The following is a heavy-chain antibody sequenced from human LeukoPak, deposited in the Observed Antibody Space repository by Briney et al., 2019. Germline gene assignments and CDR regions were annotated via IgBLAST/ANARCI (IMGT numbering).Heavy chain of an antibody. D-gene: IGHD3-9*01. CDR2: ISGSGGST. J-gene: IGHJ4*02. V-gene: IGHV3-23*01. CDR1: GFTFRIYA. Sequence: GGSLRLSCAGSGFTFRIYAMSWVRQAPGKGLEWVSAISGSGGSTYYADSVKGRFTISRDNSKNTLYLQMNSLRVEDTAVYYCAKVDDILTGHFDYWGQGTLVTVSS. CDR3: AKVDDILTGHFDY.